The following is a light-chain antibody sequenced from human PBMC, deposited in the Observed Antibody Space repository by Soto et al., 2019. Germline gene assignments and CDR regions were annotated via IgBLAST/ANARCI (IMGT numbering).Light chain of an antibody. CDR1: SDYNNYK. Sequence: QPVLTQPPSASASLGASVTLTCTLSSDYNNYKVDWYQQRPGTGPRFVMRVGTGGIVGSKGDGIPDRFSVLGSGQNRYLTINNLQEEDESDYHCGADHGSGTNFVYVFGTGTKLTVL. V-gene: IGLV9-49*01. J-gene: IGLJ1*01. CDR2: VGTGGIVG. CDR3: GADHGSGTNFVYV.